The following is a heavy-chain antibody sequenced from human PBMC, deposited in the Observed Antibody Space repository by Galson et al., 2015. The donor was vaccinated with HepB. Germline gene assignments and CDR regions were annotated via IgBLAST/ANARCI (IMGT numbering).Heavy chain of an antibody. J-gene: IGHJ4*02. CDR1: GFTFSSYG. D-gene: IGHD3-3*01. CDR3: AKLSGEFYDFWSGYYTGDDY. Sequence: SLRLSCAASGFTFSSYGLHWVRQAPGMRLEWVAIISYDGSNKYYADSVKGRFTISRDNSKNTLYLQMNSLRAEDTAVYYCAKLSGEFYDFWSGYYTGDDYWGQGTLVTVSS. CDR2: ISYDGSNK. V-gene: IGHV3-30*18.